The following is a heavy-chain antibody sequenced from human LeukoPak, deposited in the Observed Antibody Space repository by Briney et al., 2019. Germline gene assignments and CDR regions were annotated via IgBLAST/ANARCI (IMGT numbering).Heavy chain of an antibody. D-gene: IGHD5-12*01. J-gene: IGHJ4*02. CDR1: GGTFSSYA. V-gene: IGHV1-69*04. CDR2: IIPILGIA. CDR3: ARVDLDPTNLSGYESSNFDY. Sequence: ASVKVSCKASGGTFSSYAISWVRQAPGQGLEWMGRIIPILGIANYAQKFQGRVTITADKSTSTAYMELSSLRSEDTAVYYCARVDLDPTNLSGYESSNFDYWGQGTLVTVSS.